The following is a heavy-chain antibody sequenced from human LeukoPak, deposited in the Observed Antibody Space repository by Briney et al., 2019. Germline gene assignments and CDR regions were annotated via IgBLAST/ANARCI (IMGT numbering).Heavy chain of an antibody. J-gene: IGHJ6*02. CDR3: ARDNGRNSYGMDV. CDR1: GGSISSYY. CDR2: IYTSGST. V-gene: IGHV4-4*07. Sequence: SETLSLTCTVSGGSISSYYWSWIRQPAGKGLGWIGRIYTSGSTNYNPSLKSRVTMSVNTSKNQFSLKLSSVTAADTAVYYCARDNGRNSYGMDVWGQGTTVTVSS. D-gene: IGHD2-15*01.